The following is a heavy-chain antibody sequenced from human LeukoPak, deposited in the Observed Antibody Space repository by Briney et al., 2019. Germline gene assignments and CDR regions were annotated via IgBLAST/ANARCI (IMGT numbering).Heavy chain of an antibody. J-gene: IGHJ4*02. V-gene: IGHV3-21*01. D-gene: IGHD4-17*01. CDR3: AREGLYGDYAGH. CDR1: GFTFSSYS. Sequence: KPGGPLRLSCAASGFTFSSYSMNWVRQAPGKGLEWVSSISYTSSYIYYADSVKGRFTISRDNAKNSLFLQMNSLRAEDTAVYYCAREGLYGDYAGHWGQGTLVTVSS. CDR2: ISYTSSYI.